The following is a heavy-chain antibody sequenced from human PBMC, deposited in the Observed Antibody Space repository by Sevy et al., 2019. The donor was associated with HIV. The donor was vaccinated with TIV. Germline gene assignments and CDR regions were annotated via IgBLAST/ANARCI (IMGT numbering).Heavy chain of an antibody. CDR1: GFTFSSYE. D-gene: IGHD4-17*01. J-gene: IGHJ4*02. CDR2: ISNSGTTI. Sequence: GGSLRLSCAASGFTFSSYEMNWVRQAPGKGLEWVSYISNSGTTISYSDSVRGRFSISRDNARNSLYLQMNSLRAEDTAVYYCARDLPPSATTVAHFDYWGQGPLVTVSS. CDR3: ARDLPPSATTVAHFDY. V-gene: IGHV3-48*03.